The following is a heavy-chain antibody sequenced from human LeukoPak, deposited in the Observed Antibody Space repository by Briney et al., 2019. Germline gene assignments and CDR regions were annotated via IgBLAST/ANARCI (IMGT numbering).Heavy chain of an antibody. Sequence: SGTLSLTCTVSGGSISSSSYYWGWIRQPPGKGLEWIGSIYYSGSTYYNPSLKSRVTISVDTSKNQFSLKLSSVTAADTAVYYCAREDSSSSKLGFDYWGQGTLVTVSS. V-gene: IGHV4-39*07. D-gene: IGHD6-6*01. CDR2: IYYSGST. CDR1: GGSISSSSYY. CDR3: AREDSSSSKLGFDY. J-gene: IGHJ4*02.